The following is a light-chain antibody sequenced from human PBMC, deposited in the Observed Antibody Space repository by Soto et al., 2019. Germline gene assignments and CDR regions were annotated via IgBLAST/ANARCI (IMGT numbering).Light chain of an antibody. CDR3: QQYGSSPGLFT. Sequence: EIVLTQSPGTLSSSPGERATLSCRASQSVSSSHLAWYQQKPGQAPRLLIYGASSRATGIPDRFSGSGSGTDFTLAISRLEPEDFAVYFCQQYGSSPGLFTFGPGSKVDFK. CDR1: QSVSSSH. J-gene: IGKJ3*01. V-gene: IGKV3-20*01. CDR2: GAS.